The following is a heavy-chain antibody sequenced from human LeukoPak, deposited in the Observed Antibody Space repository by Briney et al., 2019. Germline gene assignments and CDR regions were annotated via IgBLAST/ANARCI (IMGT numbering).Heavy chain of an antibody. V-gene: IGHV4-39*07. J-gene: IGHJ4*02. CDR3: ASRNDYGDYNRSYYFDY. CDR2: IYYSGST. D-gene: IGHD4-17*01. Sequence: SETLSLTCTVSGGSISSSSYYWGWIRQPPGKGLEWIGSIYYSGSTYYNPSLKSRVTISVDTSKNQFSLKLSSVTAADTAVYYCASRNDYGDYNRSYYFDYWGQGTLVTVSS. CDR1: GGSISSSSYY.